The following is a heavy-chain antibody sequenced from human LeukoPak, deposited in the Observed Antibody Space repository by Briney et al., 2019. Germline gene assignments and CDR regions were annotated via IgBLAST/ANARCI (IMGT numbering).Heavy chain of an antibody. D-gene: IGHD6-13*01. CDR1: GFTFSMSA. V-gene: IGHV3-30-3*01. CDR2: ISFDGGNK. Sequence: GGSLRLSRATSGFTFSMSAMHWVRLAPGKGLDWVAVISFDGGNKFYADSVRGRFSISRDNSKNTLYLQMNSLGLDDTAVYFCARGRAGIAAAGFDYWGQGTLVTVSS. CDR3: ARGRAGIAAAGFDY. J-gene: IGHJ4*02.